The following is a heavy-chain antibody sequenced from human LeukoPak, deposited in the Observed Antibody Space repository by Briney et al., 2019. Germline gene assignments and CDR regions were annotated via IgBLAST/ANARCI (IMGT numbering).Heavy chain of an antibody. CDR2: ISSSSSYI. V-gene: IGHV3-21*01. CDR3: ATSDDIVVASTAPPEDY. D-gene: IGHD2-2*01. Sequence: GGSLRLSCVVSGFTFSSYSINWVRQAPGKGLEWVSSISSSSSYIYYADSVKGRFTISRDNAKNSLYLQMNSLRAEDTAVYYCATSDDIVVASTAPPEDYWGQGTLVTVSS. J-gene: IGHJ4*02. CDR1: GFTFSSYS.